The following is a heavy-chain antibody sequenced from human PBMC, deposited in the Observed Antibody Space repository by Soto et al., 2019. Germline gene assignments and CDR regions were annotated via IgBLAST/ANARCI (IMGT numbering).Heavy chain of an antibody. CDR3: AKEALYGERGWFDP. CDR2: ISWNSGSI. V-gene: IGHV3-9*01. D-gene: IGHD3-10*01. J-gene: IGHJ5*02. CDR1: GFTFDDYA. Sequence: PGGSLRLSCAASGFTFDDYAMHWVRQAPGKGLEWVSGISWNSGSIGYADSVKGRFTISRDNAKNSLYLQMNSLRAEDTALYYCAKEALYGERGWFDPWGQGTLVTVSS.